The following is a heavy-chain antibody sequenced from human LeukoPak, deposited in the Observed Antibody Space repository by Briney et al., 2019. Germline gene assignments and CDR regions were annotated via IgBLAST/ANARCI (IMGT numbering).Heavy chain of an antibody. CDR3: AREVYGDVDY. CDR1: GGSISSYY. D-gene: IGHD4-17*01. CDR2: IYYSGST. J-gene: IGHJ4*02. Sequence: PSETLSLTCTVSGGSISSYYWSWIRQPPGKGLEWIGYIYYSGSTNYNPSLKSRVTISVDASKNQFSLKLSSVTAADTAVYYCAREVYGDVDYWGQGTLVSVSS. V-gene: IGHV4-59*01.